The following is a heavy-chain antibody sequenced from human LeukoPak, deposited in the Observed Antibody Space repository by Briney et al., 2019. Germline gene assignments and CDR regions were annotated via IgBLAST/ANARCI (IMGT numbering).Heavy chain of an antibody. J-gene: IGHJ4*02. CDR1: GFTFDDYA. CDR3: AKDSYDSSGYHLGFDY. D-gene: IGHD3-22*01. V-gene: IGHV3-9*01. CDR2: ISWNSGSI. Sequence: GGSLRLSCAASGFTFDDYAMQWVRQAPGKGLEWVSGISWNSGSIGYADSVKGRFTISRDNAKNSLYLQMNSLRAEDTALYYCAKDSYDSSGYHLGFDYWGQGTLVTVSS.